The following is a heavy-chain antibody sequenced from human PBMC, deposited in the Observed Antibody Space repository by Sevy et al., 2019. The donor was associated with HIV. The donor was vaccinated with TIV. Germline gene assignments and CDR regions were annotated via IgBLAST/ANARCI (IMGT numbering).Heavy chain of an antibody. CDR1: GFTFKSYA. CDR3: AKGPHPAVTTSYGFDV. J-gene: IGHJ6*02. Sequence: GGSLRLSCIVSGFTFKSYAMHWVRQAPGKGLEWVTFIRNDGSTKYYTDSVRGRFTISRDNSKNTLDLQMNSLRGEDTAVYYCAKGPHPAVTTSYGFDVWGQGTTVTVSS. D-gene: IGHD4-17*01. V-gene: IGHV3-30*02. CDR2: IRNDGSTK.